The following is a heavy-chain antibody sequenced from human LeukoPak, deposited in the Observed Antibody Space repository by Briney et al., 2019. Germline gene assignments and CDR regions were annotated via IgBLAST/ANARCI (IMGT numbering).Heavy chain of an antibody. Sequence: SETLSLTCTVSGASISSYYWSWIRQPPGKGLEWIGYIHHSGSSTYNPSLRSRVSISVDTTKKQFSLKLNSVTAADTAVHYCARRYCSGGTCYGDNWGQGTLVTVSS. V-gene: IGHV4-59*08. CDR1: GASISSYY. D-gene: IGHD2-15*01. J-gene: IGHJ4*02. CDR2: IHHSGSS. CDR3: ARRYCSGGTCYGDN.